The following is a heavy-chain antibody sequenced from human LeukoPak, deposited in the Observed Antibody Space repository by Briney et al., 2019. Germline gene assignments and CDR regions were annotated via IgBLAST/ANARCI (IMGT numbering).Heavy chain of an antibody. J-gene: IGHJ4*02. CDR1: GFTFSSHG. CDR3: AKDGSYSSSYSYDFDY. Sequence: GGSLRLSCAASGFTFSSHGMHWVRQAPGKGLEWVAFIRYDGSNKYYADSVKGRFTISRDNSKNTLYLQMNSLRAEDTAVYYCAKDGSYSSSYSYDFDYWGQGTLVTVSS. V-gene: IGHV3-30*02. CDR2: IRYDGSNK. D-gene: IGHD6-13*01.